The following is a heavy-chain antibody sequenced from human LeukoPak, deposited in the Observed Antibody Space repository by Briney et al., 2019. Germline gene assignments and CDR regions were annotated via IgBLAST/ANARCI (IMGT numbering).Heavy chain of an antibody. CDR1: GFTFSRYA. CDR3: VKDSNDYDILTGYYTFYFDY. V-gene: IGHV3-64D*06. J-gene: IGHJ4*02. D-gene: IGHD3-9*01. Sequence: PGGSLRLSCSAAGFTFSRYAMHWVRQAPGKGLEYVSAISSNGGSTYNADSVKGRFTTSRDNSKNTLYLQMSSLRAEDTAVYYCVKDSNDYDILTGYYTFYFDYWGQGTLVTVSS. CDR2: ISSNGGST.